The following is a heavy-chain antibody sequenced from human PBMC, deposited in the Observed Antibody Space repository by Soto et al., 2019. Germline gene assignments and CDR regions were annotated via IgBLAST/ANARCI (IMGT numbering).Heavy chain of an antibody. CDR2: IGAYNGNT. CDR1: GYTFTSFG. D-gene: IGHD3-10*02. J-gene: IGHJ4*02. V-gene: IGHV1-18*01. CDR3: ARDRALLAAVPGY. Sequence: QIQLVQSGAEVKKPGASVKVSCKASGYTFTSFGINWVRQAPVQGLEWMGWIGAYNGNTKYAQKFQGRIIMTTDTSTSKTYMDLRSLRSDDTAVYYCARDRALLAAVPGYWGQGTQVTVSS.